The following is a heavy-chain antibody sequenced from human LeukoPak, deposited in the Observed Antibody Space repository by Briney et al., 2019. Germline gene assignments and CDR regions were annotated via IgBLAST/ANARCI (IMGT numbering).Heavy chain of an antibody. CDR3: AKLLGYCGGDCSGTLDS. V-gene: IGHV3-21*04. CDR2: ISSSSSYI. Sequence: GGSLRLSCAASGFTFSSYSMNWVRQAPGKGLEWVSSISSSSSYIYYADSVKGRFTISRDNSKNTLYLQVNSLRADDTAVYYCAKLLGYCGGDCSGTLDSWGQGTLVTVSS. J-gene: IGHJ4*02. CDR1: GFTFSSYS. D-gene: IGHD2-21*01.